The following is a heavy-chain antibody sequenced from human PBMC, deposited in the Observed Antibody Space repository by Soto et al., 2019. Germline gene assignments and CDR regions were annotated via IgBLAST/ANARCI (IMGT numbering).Heavy chain of an antibody. CDR3: ARASSGWNYYYVLDV. V-gene: IGHV4-59*11. D-gene: IGHD6-19*01. Sequence: ASETLSLTCSVSGVSTSNHYWTWIRKPPGQGPEWIGCIYYSGSTNYNPSLKSRVTISMDTSKNYFSLKLNSVTAADTAVYYCARASSGWNYYYVLDVWGQGTTVTVSS. CDR1: GVSTSNHY. CDR2: IYYSGST. J-gene: IGHJ6*02.